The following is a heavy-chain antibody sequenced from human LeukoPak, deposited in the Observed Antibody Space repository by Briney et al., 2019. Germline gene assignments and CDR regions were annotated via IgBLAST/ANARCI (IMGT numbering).Heavy chain of an antibody. CDR3: AELGITMIGGV. CDR2: ISSSGSTI. J-gene: IGHJ6*04. D-gene: IGHD3-10*02. CDR1: GFTFSSYE. V-gene: IGHV3-48*03. Sequence: GGSLRLSCAASGFTFSSYEMNCISSSGSTIYYADSVKGRFTISRDNAKNSLYLQMNSLRAEDTAVNYCAELGITMIGGVWGKGTTVTTSS.